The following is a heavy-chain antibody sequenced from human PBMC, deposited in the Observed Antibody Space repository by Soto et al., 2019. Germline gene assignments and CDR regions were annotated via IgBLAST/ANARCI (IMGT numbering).Heavy chain of an antibody. D-gene: IGHD2-2*01. CDR1: GASVSSNSAA. CDR3: AAIVVVPAATNYYYYYMDV. CDR2: TYYRSKWYN. J-gene: IGHJ6*03. Sequence: QVQLQQSGPGLVKPSQTLSLTCAISGASVSSNSAAWNWIRQSPSRGLEWLGRTYYRSKWYNDYAVSLKSRITINPDTSKNQFSLQLNSVTPEDTAVYYCAAIVVVPAATNYYYYYMDVWGKGTTVTVSS. V-gene: IGHV6-1*01.